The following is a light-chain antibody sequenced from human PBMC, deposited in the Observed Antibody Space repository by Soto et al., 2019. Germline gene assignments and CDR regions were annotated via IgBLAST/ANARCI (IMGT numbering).Light chain of an antibody. J-gene: IGKJ1*01. CDR1: QDISSS. Sequence: DLQMPQSPSSLSASLGDRVTISCRVSQDISSSLNWYQHKSGKAPKLLISGASNLQSGVPSRFSGSGSGTDFTLTISSLQSEDFASYFCQHTFNSPPWTFGQGTKVDIK. CDR2: GAS. V-gene: IGKV1-39*01. CDR3: QHTFNSPPWT.